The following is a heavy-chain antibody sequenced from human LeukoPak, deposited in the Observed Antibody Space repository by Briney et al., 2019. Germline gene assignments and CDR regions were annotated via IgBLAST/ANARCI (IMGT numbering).Heavy chain of an antibody. Sequence: ASVKVSCKASGYTFTSHFMHWVRQAPGQGLEWMGIINPRGGSTSYTQKFQGRVTMTRDTSTSTVYMELSSLRSDDTAVYYCARGGLVGLTSRLPPGYWGQGTLVTVSS. CDR2: INPRGGST. CDR3: ARGGLVGLTSRLPPGY. J-gene: IGHJ4*02. V-gene: IGHV1-46*01. D-gene: IGHD1-26*01. CDR1: GYTFTSHF.